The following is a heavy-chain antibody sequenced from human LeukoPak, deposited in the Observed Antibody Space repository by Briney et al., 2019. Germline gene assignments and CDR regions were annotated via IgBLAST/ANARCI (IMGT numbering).Heavy chain of an antibody. V-gene: IGHV1-2*02. Sequence: ASVKVSCKASGGTFSSYAISWVRQAPGQGLEWMGWMNPNSGGTNYAQKFQGRVTMTRDTSISTAYMGLSRLRSDDTAVYYCARFPSDYWGQGTLVTVSS. CDR1: GGTFSSYA. J-gene: IGHJ4*02. CDR2: MNPNSGGT. CDR3: ARFPSDY.